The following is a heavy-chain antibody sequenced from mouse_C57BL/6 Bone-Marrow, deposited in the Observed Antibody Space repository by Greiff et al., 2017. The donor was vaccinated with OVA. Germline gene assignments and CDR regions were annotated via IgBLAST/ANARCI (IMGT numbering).Heavy chain of an antibody. Sequence: QVQLQQSGAELMKPGASVKLSCKAPGYTFTGYWIEWVKQRPGHGLEWIGEILPGSGSTNYNEKFKGKATFTADTSSNTAYMQLSSLTTEDSAIYYGASYDGYPFYAMDYWGQGTSVTGSS. D-gene: IGHD2-3*01. CDR1: GYTFTGYW. J-gene: IGHJ4*01. CDR2: ILPGSGST. CDR3: ASYDGYPFYAMDY. V-gene: IGHV1-9*01.